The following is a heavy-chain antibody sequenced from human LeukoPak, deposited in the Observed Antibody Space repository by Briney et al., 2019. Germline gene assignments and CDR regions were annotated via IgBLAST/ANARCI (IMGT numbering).Heavy chain of an antibody. CDR2: IYYSGST. CDR3: ARGPVVAATGEFDL. Sequence: PSETLSLTCTVSGGSISSYYWSWTRQPPGKGLEWIGYIYYSGSTNYNPSLKSRVTISVDTSKNQFSLKLSSVTAADTAVYYCARGPVVAATGEFDLWGQGTLVTVSS. J-gene: IGHJ5*02. V-gene: IGHV4-59*12. D-gene: IGHD2-15*01. CDR1: GGSISSYY.